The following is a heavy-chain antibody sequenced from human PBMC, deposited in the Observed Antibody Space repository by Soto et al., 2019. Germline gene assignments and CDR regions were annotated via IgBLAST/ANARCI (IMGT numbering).Heavy chain of an antibody. Sequence: QVQLEQSGAEVKKPGASVKVSCKASGYTFTSYAMHWVRQAPGQRLEWMGWINAGNGNTKYSQKFQGRVTIPRDTSASTAYMELSSLRSEDTAVYYCARGLGLYYFDYWGQGTLVTVSS. CDR1: GYTFTSYA. D-gene: IGHD1-26*01. CDR3: ARGLGLYYFDY. CDR2: INAGNGNT. V-gene: IGHV1-3*01. J-gene: IGHJ4*02.